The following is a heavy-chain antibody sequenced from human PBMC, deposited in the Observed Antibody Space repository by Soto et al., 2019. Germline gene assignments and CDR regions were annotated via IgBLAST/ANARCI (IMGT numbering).Heavy chain of an antibody. V-gene: IGHV1-18*01. CDR2: ISAHNGNT. Sequence: QVHLVQSGAEVKKPGASVKVSCKASGYTFTSYGITWVRQAPGQGLEWMGWISAHNGNTDYAQKLQGRVIVTRDTSTGKAYMDLRSLISDDTAVYYCARGRYGDYWGQGALVTVSS. CDR3: ARGRYGDY. CDR1: GYTFTSYG. J-gene: IGHJ4*02. D-gene: IGHD1-1*01.